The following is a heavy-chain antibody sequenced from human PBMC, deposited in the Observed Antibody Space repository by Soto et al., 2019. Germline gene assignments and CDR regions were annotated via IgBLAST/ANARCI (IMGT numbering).Heavy chain of an antibody. CDR3: AREVLGPKQNWFDP. D-gene: IGHD2-8*02. CDR1: GGSVSSGSYY. Sequence: PSATLSLTCTVSGGSVSSGSYYWSWIRQPPGKGLEWIGYIYYSGSTNYNPSLKSRVTISVDTSKNQFSLKLSSVTAADTAVYYCAREVLGPKQNWFDPWGQGTLVTVSS. CDR2: IYYSGST. V-gene: IGHV4-61*01. J-gene: IGHJ5*02.